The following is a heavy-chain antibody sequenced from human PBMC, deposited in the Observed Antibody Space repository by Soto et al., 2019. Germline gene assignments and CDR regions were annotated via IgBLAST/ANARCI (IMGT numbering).Heavy chain of an antibody. V-gene: IGHV1-69*13. J-gene: IGHJ3*02. D-gene: IGHD3-22*01. CDR2: IIPIFGTA. CDR3: ARGSKYYYDSSKAFDI. Sequence: SVKVSCKASGGTFSSYAISWVLQAPGQGLEWMGGIIPIFGTANYAQKFQGRVTITADESTSTAYMELSSLRSEDTAVYYCARGSKYYYDSSKAFDIWGQGTMVTVSS. CDR1: GGTFSSYA.